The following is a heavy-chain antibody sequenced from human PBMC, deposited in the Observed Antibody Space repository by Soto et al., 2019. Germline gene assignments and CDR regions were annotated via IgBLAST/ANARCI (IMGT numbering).Heavy chain of an antibody. D-gene: IGHD2-15*01. J-gene: IGHJ6*03. CDR1: GGTFSSYT. Sequence: ASVKVSCKASGGTFSSYTISWVRQAPGQGLEWMGRIIPILGIANYAQKFQGRVTITADKSTSTAYMELSSLRSEDTAVYYCARGYCSGGSCYSHDYYHYMDVWGKGTTVTVSS. V-gene: IGHV1-69*02. CDR2: IIPILGIA. CDR3: ARGYCSGGSCYSHDYYHYMDV.